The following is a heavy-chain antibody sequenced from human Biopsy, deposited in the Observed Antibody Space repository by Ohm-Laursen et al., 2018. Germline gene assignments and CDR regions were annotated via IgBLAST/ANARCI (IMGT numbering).Heavy chain of an antibody. CDR2: IKSKTDGGTT. CDR3: TTDTSSWYIYFDY. Sequence: SLRLSCTASGFTFSNAWMTWVRQAPGKGLAWVGRIKSKTDGGTTDYAAPVKDRFTISRDDSKNTLYLQMNSLKTEDTAVYYCTTDTSSWYIYFDYWGQGTLVTVSS. J-gene: IGHJ4*02. CDR1: GFTFSNAW. V-gene: IGHV3-15*01. D-gene: IGHD6-13*01.